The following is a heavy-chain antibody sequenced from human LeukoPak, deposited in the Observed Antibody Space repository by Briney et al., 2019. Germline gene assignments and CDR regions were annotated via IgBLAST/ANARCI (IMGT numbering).Heavy chain of an antibody. J-gene: IGHJ6*03. D-gene: IGHD5-12*01. V-gene: IGHV1-8*01. CDR3: ARGDMEATSTQNYYYYMDV. Sequence: ASVKVSCKASGYTFTSYDINWVRQATGQGLEWMGWMNPNSGNTGYAQKFQGRVTMTRNTSISTAYMELSSLRSEDTAVYYCARGDMEATSTQNYYYYMDVWGKGTTVTVSS. CDR2: MNPNSGNT. CDR1: GYTFTSYD.